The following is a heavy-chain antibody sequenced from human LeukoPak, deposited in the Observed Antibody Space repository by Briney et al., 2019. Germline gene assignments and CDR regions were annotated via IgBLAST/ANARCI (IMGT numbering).Heavy chain of an antibody. V-gene: IGHV3-30*18. Sequence: PGRSLRLSCAASGFTFSSYGMHWVRQAPGKGLEWVAVISYDGSNKYYADSVKGRFTISRDNSKNTLYLQMTSLRAEDTAVYYCAKDPGGSSGYPDAFDIWGQGTMVTVSS. CDR1: GFTFSSYG. D-gene: IGHD3-22*01. J-gene: IGHJ3*02. CDR2: ISYDGSNK. CDR3: AKDPGGSSGYPDAFDI.